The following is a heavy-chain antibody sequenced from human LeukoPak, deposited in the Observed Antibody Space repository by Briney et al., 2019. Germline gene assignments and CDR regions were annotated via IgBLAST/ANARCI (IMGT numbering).Heavy chain of an antibody. CDR2: INPKNGDT. J-gene: IGHJ4*02. D-gene: IGHD1-20*01. V-gene: IGHV1-2*04. Sequence: ASVKVSCKASGYTFTDYYIHWARQAPGRGLEWVGWINPKNGDTNYEQRFQGWVTVTRDTSISTAYMELNRLTSHDTAVYYCARDNWNGPYFDYWGQGTLVTVSS. CDR1: GYTFTDYY. CDR3: ARDNWNGPYFDY.